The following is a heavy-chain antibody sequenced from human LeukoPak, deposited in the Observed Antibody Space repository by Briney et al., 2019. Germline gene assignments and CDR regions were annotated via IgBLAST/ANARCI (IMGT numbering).Heavy chain of an antibody. D-gene: IGHD5-18*01. V-gene: IGHV4-61*02. CDR2: IYTSGST. J-gene: IGHJ4*02. CDR3: ARERTDTSMDY. CDR1: GGSISSGSYY. Sequence: SETLSLTCTVSGGSISSGSYYWTWIRQPAGKGLEWIGRIYTSGSTNHNPSLKSRVTISLDTSKDQFSLKLISVTAADTAVYFCARERTDTSMDYWGQGTLVTVSS.